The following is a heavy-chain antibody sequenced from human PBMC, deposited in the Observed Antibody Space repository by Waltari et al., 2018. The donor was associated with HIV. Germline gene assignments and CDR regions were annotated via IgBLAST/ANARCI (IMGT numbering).Heavy chain of an antibody. CDR1: GGTFSSYV. D-gene: IGHD4-17*01. CDR3: ASTLTTVVTYWYFDL. V-gene: IGHV1-69*06. Sequence: QLQLVQSGAEVKKPGSSVKASCKSAGGTFSSYVISWVRQAPGQGLEWMGGIIPIFGTANYAQKFQGRVTITADKSTSTAYMELSSLRSEDTAVYYCASTLTTVVTYWYFDLWGRGTLVTVSS. CDR2: IIPIFGTA. J-gene: IGHJ2*01.